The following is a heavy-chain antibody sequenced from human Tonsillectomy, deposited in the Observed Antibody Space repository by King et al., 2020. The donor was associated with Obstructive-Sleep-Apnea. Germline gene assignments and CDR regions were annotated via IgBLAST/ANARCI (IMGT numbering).Heavy chain of an antibody. J-gene: IGHJ4*02. V-gene: IGHV3-30*02. CDR2: IRYDARSK. CDR3: RVVVVNDY. Sequence: VQLVESGGGVVQPGGSLRLSCAASGFTFSSYGMHWVRQAPGKGLEWVAFIRYDARSKHYADSGKGRFTISRDNSKNTLYLQMSSLRAEDTAVYYCRVVVVNDYWGQGTLVTVSP. CDR1: GFTFSSYG. D-gene: IGHD3-22*01.